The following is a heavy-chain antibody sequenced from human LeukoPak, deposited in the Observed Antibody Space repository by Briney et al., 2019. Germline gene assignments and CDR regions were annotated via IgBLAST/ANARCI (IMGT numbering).Heavy chain of an antibody. CDR2: ISGSGGST. J-gene: IGHJ1*01. CDR1: GFTFSSYA. V-gene: IGHV3-23*01. D-gene: IGHD6-13*01. CDR3: AKGEYSRSWYAEYFQH. Sequence: PGGSLRLSCAASGFTFSSYAMSWVRQAPGKGLEWVSAISGSGGSTYYADSVKGRFTMSRDNSKNTLYLQMNSLRAEDTAVYYCAKGEYSRSWYAEYFQHWGQGTLVTVSS.